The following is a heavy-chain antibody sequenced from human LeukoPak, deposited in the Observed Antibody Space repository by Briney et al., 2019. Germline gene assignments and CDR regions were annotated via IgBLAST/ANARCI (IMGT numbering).Heavy chain of an antibody. CDR2: ISWNSGSI. CDR1: GFTFGRYS. CDR3: AKGFIAAAGTVDY. Sequence: PGGSLRLSCAASGFTFGRYSMNWVRQAPGKGLEWVSGISWNSGSIGYADSVKGRFTISRDNAKNSLYLQMNSLRAEDTALYYCAKGFIAAAGTVDYWGQGTLVTVSS. J-gene: IGHJ4*02. V-gene: IGHV3-9*01. D-gene: IGHD6-13*01.